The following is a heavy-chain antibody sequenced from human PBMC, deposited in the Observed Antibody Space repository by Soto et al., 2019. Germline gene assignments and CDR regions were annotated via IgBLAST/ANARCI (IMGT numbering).Heavy chain of an antibody. D-gene: IGHD6-13*01. Sequence: QVQLQESGPGLVKPSQTLSLTCTVSGGSISSGDYYWSWIRQPPGKGLEWIGYIYYSGSTYYNPXLKSRVTISVXXSXNXSSLKLSSVTAADTAVYYCAPARRAAGYYYYYGMDVWGQGTTVTVSS. CDR3: APARRAAGYYYYYGMDV. CDR1: GGSISSGDYY. J-gene: IGHJ6*02. V-gene: IGHV4-30-4*01. CDR2: IYYSGST.